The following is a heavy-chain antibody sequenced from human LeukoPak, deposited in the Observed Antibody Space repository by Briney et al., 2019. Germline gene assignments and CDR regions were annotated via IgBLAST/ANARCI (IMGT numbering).Heavy chain of an antibody. V-gene: IGHV4-34*01. Sequence: SETLSLTCAVYVGSFSGYYWSWIRQPPGKGLEWIGELNHSGSTNYNPSLKCLVTISVDTSKNQFSLKLSSVTAADTAVYYCARLRLRGSGSYYNQKYFQHWGQGTLVTVSS. D-gene: IGHD3-10*01. CDR2: LNHSGST. J-gene: IGHJ1*01. CDR3: ARLRLRGSGSYYNQKYFQH. CDR1: VGSFSGYY.